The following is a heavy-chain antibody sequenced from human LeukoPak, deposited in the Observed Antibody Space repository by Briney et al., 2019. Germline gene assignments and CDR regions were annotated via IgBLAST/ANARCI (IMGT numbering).Heavy chain of an antibody. CDR3: ATDSFSFGDLNPGP. D-gene: IGHD3-16*01. Sequence: PGGSLRLSCAASGFTFSSYWMSWVRQAPGKGLEWVANIIQDGSEKYYVDSVRGRFTISRDNAKSSLYLQMTNLRDEDTAVYYCATDSFSFGDLNPGPWGQGTLVTVSS. CDR1: GFTFSSYW. CDR2: IIQDGSEK. V-gene: IGHV3-7*01. J-gene: IGHJ5*02.